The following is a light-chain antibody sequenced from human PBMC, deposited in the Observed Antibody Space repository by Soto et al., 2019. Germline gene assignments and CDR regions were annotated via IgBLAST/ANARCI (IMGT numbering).Light chain of an antibody. CDR2: AAS. V-gene: IGKV3-15*01. CDR3: QHYNNWPRT. CDR1: QTVFSN. Sequence: EIVMTQSPATLSVSPVERATLSCMASQTVFSNLAWYQQKPGQTPRLLIYAASTRATGVPARFGGSGSGTEFTLTISSLQSEDFAVYYCQHYNNWPRTFGQGTKVDIK. J-gene: IGKJ1*01.